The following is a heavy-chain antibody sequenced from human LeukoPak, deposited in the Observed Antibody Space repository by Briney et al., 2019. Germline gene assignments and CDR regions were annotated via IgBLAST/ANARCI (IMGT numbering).Heavy chain of an antibody. Sequence: PGGSLRLSCAASGFTFSSYSMNWVRQAPGKGLEWVSSISSSSSYIYYADSVKGRFTISRDNAKNSLYLQMNSLRAEDTAVYYCARPEYYYDSSGYYPIDYWGQGTLVTVSS. D-gene: IGHD3-22*01. J-gene: IGHJ4*02. CDR3: ARPEYYYDSSGYYPIDY. CDR2: ISSSSSYI. V-gene: IGHV3-21*01. CDR1: GFTFSSYS.